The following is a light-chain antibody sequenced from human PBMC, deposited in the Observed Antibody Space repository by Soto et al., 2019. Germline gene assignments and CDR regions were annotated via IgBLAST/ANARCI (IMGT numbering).Light chain of an antibody. CDR1: QSVSSS. CDR3: QQYDTSPRT. V-gene: IGKV3-15*01. J-gene: IGKJ1*01. Sequence: EIVMTQSPVTLSVSPGERATLSCRASQSVSSSLAWYQQKPGQAPRLLIYDTSNRATGIPARFSGSGSGTDFTLTISRLEPEDLAVYYCQQYDTSPRTFGQGTKVDIK. CDR2: DTS.